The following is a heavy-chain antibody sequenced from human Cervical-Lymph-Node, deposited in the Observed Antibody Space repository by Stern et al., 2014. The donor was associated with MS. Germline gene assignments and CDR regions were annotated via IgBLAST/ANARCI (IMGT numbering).Heavy chain of an antibody. D-gene: IGHD7-27*01. CDR2: IYPSGGT. J-gene: IGHJ5*02. CDR1: GGSITSGSYY. Sequence: VQLVESGPGLLKPSQTLSLTCTVSGGSITSGSYYWSWIRQSAGKGLEWIGRIYPSGGTNYNPSLESRVTISVDTPKNQFPLKLPSLTAADTSVYYCARDGPGASWFDPWGQGTLVTVSS. V-gene: IGHV4-61*02. CDR3: ARDGPGASWFDP.